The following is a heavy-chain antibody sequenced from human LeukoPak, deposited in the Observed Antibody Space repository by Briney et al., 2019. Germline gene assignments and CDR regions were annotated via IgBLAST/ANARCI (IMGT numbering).Heavy chain of an antibody. CDR1: GYTFTGYY. V-gene: IGHV1-2*02. Sequence: ASVKVSCKASGYTFTGYYMHWVRQAPGQGLEWMGWINPNSGGTSYAQKFQGRVTMTRDTSISTAYMELRRLGSDDTAVYYCARRYTSSSQWNWYFDFWGRGTLVTVS. CDR3: ARRYTSSSQWNWYFDF. D-gene: IGHD6-6*01. J-gene: IGHJ2*01. CDR2: INPNSGGT.